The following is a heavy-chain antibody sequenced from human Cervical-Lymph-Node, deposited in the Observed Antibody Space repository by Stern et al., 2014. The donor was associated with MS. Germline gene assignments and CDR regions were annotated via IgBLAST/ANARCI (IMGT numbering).Heavy chain of an antibody. J-gene: IGHJ4*02. Sequence: QLVESGGGLVQPGRSLRLSCAASGFTFDDYAMHWVRQAPGKGLEWVSGISWNSGSIGYSDSVKGRFTISRDNAKNSLYLQMNSLRAEDTALYYCAKDSGSSWYLVDYWGQGTLVTVSS. D-gene: IGHD6-13*01. CDR1: GFTFDDYA. V-gene: IGHV3-9*01. CDR3: AKDSGSSWYLVDY. CDR2: ISWNSGSI.